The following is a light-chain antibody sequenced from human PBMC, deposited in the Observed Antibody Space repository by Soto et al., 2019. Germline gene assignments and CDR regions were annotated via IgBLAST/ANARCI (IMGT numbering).Light chain of an antibody. CDR1: QDIGNW. J-gene: IGKJ1*01. V-gene: IGKV1-5*03. Sequence: DIQMTQSPSTLSASVGDRVTITCRASQDIGNWLAWYQQKPGKAPKLLIYKASSLESGVPSRFSGSGYGTEFTLTISSRQPDDVATYYCHLEAFGQGTKVEIK. CDR2: KAS. CDR3: HLEA.